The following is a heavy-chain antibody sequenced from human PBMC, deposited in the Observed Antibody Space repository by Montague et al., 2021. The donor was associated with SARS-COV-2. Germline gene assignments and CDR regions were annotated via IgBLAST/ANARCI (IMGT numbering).Heavy chain of an antibody. CDR3: ARHALGYFDWLNEGYFDY. CDR1: GGSISSYY. CDR2: IYYSGST. J-gene: IGHJ4*02. V-gene: IGHV4-59*08. D-gene: IGHD3-9*01. Sequence: SETLSLTCTVSGGSISSYYWSWIRQPPGKGLEWIGYIYYSGSTNYYPSLKSRVTISVDTSKNQFSLKLSSVTAADTAVYYCARHALGYFDWLNEGYFDYWGQGTLVTVSS.